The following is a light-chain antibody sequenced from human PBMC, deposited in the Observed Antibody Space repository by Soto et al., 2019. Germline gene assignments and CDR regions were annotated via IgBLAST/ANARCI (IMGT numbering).Light chain of an antibody. CDR3: SSFTTIRTYV. J-gene: IGLJ1*01. CDR2: DVS. Sequence: QSVLTQPPSVSGSPGQSVAISCSGTSSDVGSYNRVSWYQQPPGTAPKLMIYDVSNRPSGVPDRFSGSKSGNTASLTISGLQAEDEADYYCSSFTTIRTYVCGTGTKVTVL. CDR1: SSDVGSYNR. V-gene: IGLV2-18*02.